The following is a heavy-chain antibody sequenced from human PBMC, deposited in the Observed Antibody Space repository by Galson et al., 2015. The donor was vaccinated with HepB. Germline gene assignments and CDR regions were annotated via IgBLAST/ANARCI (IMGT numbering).Heavy chain of an antibody. CDR1: GFTFSSYA. V-gene: IGHV3-23*01. Sequence: SLRLSCAASGFTFSSYAMSWVRQAPGKGLEWVSAISGSGGSTYYADSVKGRFTISRDNSKNTLYLQMNSLRAEDTAVYYCAKRGRDDILTGYLNWYFDLWGRGTLVTVSS. CDR2: ISGSGGST. D-gene: IGHD3-9*01. CDR3: AKRGRDDILTGYLNWYFDL. J-gene: IGHJ2*01.